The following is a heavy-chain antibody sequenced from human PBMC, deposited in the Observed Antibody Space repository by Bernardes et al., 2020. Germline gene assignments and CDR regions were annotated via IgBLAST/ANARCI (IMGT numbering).Heavy chain of an antibody. Sequence: SDTLSLTCAVPGSSIISTYYWFWIRQPPGKGLEWSGCIYHSGSTYYNPSLKSRFTISLDTSKNQFSLKLSTVTAADTAVYYCARDRNKYGWFDTWGQGTLVTVSS. CDR1: GSSIISTYY. CDR2: IYHSGST. CDR3: ARDRNKYGWFDT. D-gene: IGHD2-8*01. V-gene: IGHV4-38-2*01. J-gene: IGHJ5*02.